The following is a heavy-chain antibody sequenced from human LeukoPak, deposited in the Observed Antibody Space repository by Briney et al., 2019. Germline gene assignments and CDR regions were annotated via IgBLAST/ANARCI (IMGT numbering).Heavy chain of an antibody. V-gene: IGHV3-33*01. CDR2: IWYDGSNK. D-gene: IGHD3-22*01. CDR3: ARDGGPFPYYYDSSGYTDY. CDR1: GFTFSSYG. Sequence: GGSLRLSCAASGFTFSSYGMHWVRQAPGKGLEWVAVIWYDGSNKYYADSVKGRFTISRDNSKNTLYLQMNSLRAEDTAVYYCARDGGPFPYYYDSSGYTDYWGQGTLVTVSS. J-gene: IGHJ4*02.